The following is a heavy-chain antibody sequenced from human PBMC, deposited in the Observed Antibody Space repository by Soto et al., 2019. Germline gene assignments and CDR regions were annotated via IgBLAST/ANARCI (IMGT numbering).Heavy chain of an antibody. J-gene: IGHJ4*02. CDR1: GFTFSSYA. CDR2: ISGSGGST. CDR3: AKDRTHIVVVTFFDY. D-gene: IGHD2-21*02. Sequence: GGSLRLSCAASAASGFTFSSYAMSWVRQAPGKGLEWVSAISGSGGSTYYADSVKGRFTISRDNSKNTLYLQMNSLRAEDTAVYYCAKDRTHIVVVTFFDYWGQGSLVIVSS. V-gene: IGHV3-23*01.